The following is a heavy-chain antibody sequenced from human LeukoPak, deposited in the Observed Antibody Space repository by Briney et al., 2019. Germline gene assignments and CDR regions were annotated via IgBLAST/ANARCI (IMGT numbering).Heavy chain of an antibody. CDR2: ISAYNGNT. D-gene: IGHD3-3*01. Sequence: ASVKVSCKASGYTFTSYGISWVRQAPGQGLEWMGWISAYNGNTNYAQKLQGRVTMTTDTSTSTAYMELRSLRSDDTAVYYCARIVFRDYYYYYYMDVWGKGTTVTVSS. J-gene: IGHJ6*03. V-gene: IGHV1-18*01. CDR3: ARIVFRDYYYYYYMDV. CDR1: GYTFTSYG.